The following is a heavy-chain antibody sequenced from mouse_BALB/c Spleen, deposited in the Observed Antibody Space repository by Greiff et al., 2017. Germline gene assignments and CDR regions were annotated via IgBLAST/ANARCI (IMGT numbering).Heavy chain of an antibody. J-gene: IGHJ3*01. V-gene: IGHV14-1*02. CDR2: IDPENGNT. CDR1: GFNIKDYY. CDR3: ARYYGNFRH. Sequence: EVKLLESGAELVRPGALVKLSCKASGFNIKDYYMHWVKQRPEQGLEWIGWIDPENGNTIYDPKFQGKASITADTSSNTAYLQLSSLTSEDTAVYYCARYYGNFRHWGQGTLVTVSA. D-gene: IGHD2-1*01.